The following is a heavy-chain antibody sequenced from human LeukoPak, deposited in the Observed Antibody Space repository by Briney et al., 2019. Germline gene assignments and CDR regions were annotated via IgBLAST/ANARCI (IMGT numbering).Heavy chain of an antibody. Sequence: SETLSLTCNVSGDSMSTSDWSWIRQPAGKGLEWVGQVFTSGTTAYTSSLKSRLTISIDKSSNQVSLKLISVTAADTAVYYCARHSPSGWYYFDSWGQGALVIVSS. D-gene: IGHD6-19*01. CDR3: ARHSPSGWYYFDS. CDR2: VFTSGTT. V-gene: IGHV4-4*07. CDR1: GDSMSTSD. J-gene: IGHJ4*02.